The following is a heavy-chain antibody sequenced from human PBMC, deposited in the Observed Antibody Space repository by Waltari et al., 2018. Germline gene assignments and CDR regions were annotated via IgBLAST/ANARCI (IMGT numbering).Heavy chain of an antibody. CDR2: MNPDSDDT. Sequence: QVQLVQSGAEVKKPGASVRLSCKTSGYTFNTYDINWVRQASGQGLEWMGWMNPDSDDTGYAQKFQGRLTITGDSSVSTAYMELTGLTSEDTAVYYCTRGWDDWGQGTLVTVSS. V-gene: IGHV1-8*03. CDR3: TRGWDD. CDR1: GYTFNTYD. J-gene: IGHJ4*02.